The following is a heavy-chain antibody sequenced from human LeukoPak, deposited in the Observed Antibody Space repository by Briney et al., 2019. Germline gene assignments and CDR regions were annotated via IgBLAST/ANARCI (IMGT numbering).Heavy chain of an antibody. V-gene: IGHV3-23*01. CDR2: ISGSGGSA. CDR3: AKSEAEQFHPYFDY. CDR1: GFTFSDYY. Sequence: GGSLRPSCAASGFTFSDYYMSWIRQAPGKGLEWVSTISGSGGSAYYADSVKGRFTIPRDNSNNTLYLQMYTLRAEDTAVYYCAKSEAEQFHPYFDYWGQGTLVTVSS. J-gene: IGHJ4*02. D-gene: IGHD1-26*01.